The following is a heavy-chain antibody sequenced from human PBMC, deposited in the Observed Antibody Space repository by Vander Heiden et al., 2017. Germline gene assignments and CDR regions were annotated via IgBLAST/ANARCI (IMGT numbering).Heavy chain of an antibody. CDR2: ISWNSGSI. CDR3: ARDRAYSYGYSYFDY. Sequence: VELVESGGGSVQPGRSLRLSWTASGFTFDNYALHWVRQVPGKGLEWVSGISWNSGSIDYADSVKGRFTISRDNAKTSLYLQMNSLRSEDTALYFCARDRAYSYGYSYFDYWGQGALVTVS. V-gene: IGHV3-9*01. CDR1: GFTFDNYA. J-gene: IGHJ4*02. D-gene: IGHD2-15*01.